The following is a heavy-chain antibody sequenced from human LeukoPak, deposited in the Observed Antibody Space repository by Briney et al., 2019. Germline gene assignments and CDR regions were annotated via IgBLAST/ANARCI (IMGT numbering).Heavy chain of an antibody. Sequence: PGRSLRLSCAASGFTFSSYGMHWVRQAPGKGLEWVAVIWYDGSNKYYADSVKGRFTISRDNSKNTLYLQMNSLRAEDTAVYYCARDGNRRIAAAGRLAYYYGMDVWGQGTTVTVSS. CDR3: ARDGNRRIAAAGRLAYYYGMDV. J-gene: IGHJ6*02. CDR1: GFTFSSYG. D-gene: IGHD6-13*01. CDR2: IWYDGSNK. V-gene: IGHV3-33*01.